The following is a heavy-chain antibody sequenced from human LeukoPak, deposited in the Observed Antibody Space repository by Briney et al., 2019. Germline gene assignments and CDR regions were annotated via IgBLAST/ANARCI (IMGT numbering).Heavy chain of an antibody. CDR2: IYYSGST. J-gene: IGHJ3*02. D-gene: IGHD5-18*01. CDR3: ARQREYSYGYGYAFDI. CDR1: GGSISSGGYY. Sequence: ASQTLSLTCTVSGGSISSGGYYWSWIRQHPGKGLEWIGYIYYSGSTNYNPSLKSRVTISVDTSKNQFSLKLSSVTAADTAVYYCARQREYSYGYGYAFDIWGQGTMVTVSS. V-gene: IGHV4-31*03.